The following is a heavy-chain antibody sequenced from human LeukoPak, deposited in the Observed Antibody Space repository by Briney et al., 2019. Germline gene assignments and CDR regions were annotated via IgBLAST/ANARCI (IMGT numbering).Heavy chain of an antibody. CDR1: GFIFSSNW. J-gene: IGHJ5*02. V-gene: IGHV3-7*01. Sequence: GGSLLLSCAAPGFIFSSNWMGWVRQAPGKGLEWVAHIKRDGSQKYYFDSVKGRFTISRDNAKNSLYLQMNRLRVEDTAVYYCARLGLEVGGPNWFDPWGQGTLVTVSS. D-gene: IGHD1-1*01. CDR3: ARLGLEVGGPNWFDP. CDR2: IKRDGSQK.